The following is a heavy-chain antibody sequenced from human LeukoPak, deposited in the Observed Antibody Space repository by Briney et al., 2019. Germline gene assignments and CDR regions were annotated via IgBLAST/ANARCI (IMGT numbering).Heavy chain of an antibody. D-gene: IGHD6-25*01. V-gene: IGHV4-34*01. CDR1: GGSFSVYY. J-gene: IGHJ4*02. CDR3: ASKSSDFDY. CDR2: INPSGST. Sequence: SQTLSLTCAVYGGSFSVYYWSWISQPPGKGLEWVGEINPSGSTNYNPSLKSRITISVDTSKNQFSLKPSSVTAADTAVYYCASKSSDFDYWGQGTLVTVSS.